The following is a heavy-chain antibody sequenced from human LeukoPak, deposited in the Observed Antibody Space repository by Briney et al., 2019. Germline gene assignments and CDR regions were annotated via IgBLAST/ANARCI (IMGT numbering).Heavy chain of an antibody. V-gene: IGHV1-46*01. D-gene: IGHD6-13*01. J-gene: IGHJ4*02. CDR2: INPSGGST. Sequence: ASVKVSCKASGYTFTSYYMHWVRQAPGQGLEWMGIINPSGGSTSYAQKFQGRVTMTRDTSTSTVYMELSSLRSEDTAVYYCAREIGVGLYSEQQLALNWGQGTLVTVSS. CDR3: AREIGVGLYSEQQLALN. CDR1: GYTFTSYY.